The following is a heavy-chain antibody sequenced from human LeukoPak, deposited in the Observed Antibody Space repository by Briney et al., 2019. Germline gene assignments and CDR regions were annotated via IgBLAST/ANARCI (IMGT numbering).Heavy chain of an antibody. Sequence: GGSLRLSCAVSGLTFSNYAMSWVRQAPGKGLEWVSAISGSGGSTYYADSVKGRFAISRDNSKNTLYLQMNSLRAEDTAVYYCARDRFLEWFRLDYWGQGTLVTVSS. J-gene: IGHJ4*02. V-gene: IGHV3-23*01. CDR2: ISGSGGST. CDR1: GLTFSNYA. CDR3: ARDRFLEWFRLDY. D-gene: IGHD3-3*01.